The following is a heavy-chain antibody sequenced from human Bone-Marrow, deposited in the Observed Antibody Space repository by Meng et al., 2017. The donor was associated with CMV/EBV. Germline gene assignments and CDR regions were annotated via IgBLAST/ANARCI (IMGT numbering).Heavy chain of an antibody. CDR3: ARVDRYSYDY. V-gene: IGHV3-13*01. Sequence: GESLKISCAASGFTFSSYDMHWVRQATGKGLEWVSAIGTAGDTYYPGSVKGRFTISRENAKNSLYLQMNSLRAGDTAVYYCARVDRYSYDYWGQGTPVTVSS. CDR2: IGTAGDT. J-gene: IGHJ4*02. CDR1: GFTFSSYD. D-gene: IGHD5-18*01.